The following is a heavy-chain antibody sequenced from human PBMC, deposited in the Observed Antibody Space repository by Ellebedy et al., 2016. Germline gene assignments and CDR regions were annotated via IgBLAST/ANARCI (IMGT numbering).Heavy chain of an antibody. J-gene: IGHJ1*01. Sequence: GSLRLXCTVSGGSISNSNYYWGWIRQPPGKGLEWIASIYYSGSTYYNPSLKSRVTISVDTSKNQFSLEVSSVTAADTAVYYCARLQAAAGTSYYFQHWGQGTLVTVSS. CDR1: GGSISNSNYY. CDR2: IYYSGST. CDR3: ARLQAAAGTSYYFQH. V-gene: IGHV4-39*01. D-gene: IGHD6-13*01.